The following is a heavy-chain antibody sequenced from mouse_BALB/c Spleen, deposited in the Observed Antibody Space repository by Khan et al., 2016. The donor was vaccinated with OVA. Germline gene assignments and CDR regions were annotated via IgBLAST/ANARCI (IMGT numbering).Heavy chain of an antibody. J-gene: IGHJ3*01. CDR2: IDPNYGGT. CDR1: GSSFTGYN. Sequence: VQLQQSGPELAKPGASVKISCKASGSSFTGYNMNWVKQSNGKSLEWIGNIDPNYGGTSYNQKFQGKATLTADKSSSTAYMQLKSLTSDDSAVYYCARDAGSSYWFAYWGQGTLVTVSA. CDR3: ARDAGSSYWFAY. D-gene: IGHD1-1*01. V-gene: IGHV1-39*01.